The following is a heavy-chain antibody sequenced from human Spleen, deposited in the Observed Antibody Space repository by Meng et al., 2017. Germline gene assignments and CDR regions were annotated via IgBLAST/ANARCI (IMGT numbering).Heavy chain of an antibody. CDR1: GGSFSSGSYY. J-gene: IGHJ4*02. CDR2: ISTSWST. CDR3: ARDYSSSFGY. D-gene: IGHD6-13*01. Sequence: SETLSLTCTVSGGSFSSGSYYWSWVRQPAGKGLEWIGRISTSWSTNYNASLKSRVIISLDTSKNQFSLKLTSVTAADTAVYYCARDYSSSFGYWGRGTLVTVSS. V-gene: IGHV4-61*02.